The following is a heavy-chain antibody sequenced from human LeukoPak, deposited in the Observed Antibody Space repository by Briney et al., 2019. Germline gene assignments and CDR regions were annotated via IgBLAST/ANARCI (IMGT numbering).Heavy chain of an antibody. J-gene: IGHJ4*02. Sequence: GGSLRLSCAASGFTFSSYSMNWVRQAPGKGLVWVSRINSDGSSTSYADSVKGRFTISRDNAKNTLYLQMNSLRAEDTAVYYCARDSAAWRANEFDYWGQGTLVTVSS. D-gene: IGHD3-3*01. CDR3: ARDSAAWRANEFDY. CDR1: GFTFSSYS. V-gene: IGHV3-74*01. CDR2: INSDGSST.